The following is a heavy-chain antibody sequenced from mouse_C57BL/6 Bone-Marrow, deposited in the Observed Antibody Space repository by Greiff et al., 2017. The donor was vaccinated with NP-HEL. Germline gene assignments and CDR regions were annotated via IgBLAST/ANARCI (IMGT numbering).Heavy chain of an antibody. CDR1: GYTFTSYW. Sequence: QVQLQQPGAELVKPGASVKLSCKASGYTFTSYWMHWVKQRPGQGLEWIGMIHPNSGSTNYNEKFKSKATLTVDKSSSTAYMQLSSLTSGDSAVYYCSRGFAYWGQGTLVTVSA. J-gene: IGHJ3*01. V-gene: IGHV1-64*01. CDR3: SRGFAY. CDR2: IHPNSGST.